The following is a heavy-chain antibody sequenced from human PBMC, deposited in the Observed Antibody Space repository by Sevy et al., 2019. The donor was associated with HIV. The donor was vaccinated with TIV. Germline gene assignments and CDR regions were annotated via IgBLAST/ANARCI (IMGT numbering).Heavy chain of an antibody. CDR2: IYPGDSDT. CDR3: GRHEGRVAVGIDY. V-gene: IGHV5-51*01. J-gene: IGHJ4*02. D-gene: IGHD3-10*01. Sequence: GESLKISCKGSGYNFSKYWIAWVRQMPGKGLECMAIIYPGDSDTRYSPSFQGQVTISADKSTNTAYLQWSSLKASDTAMYCCGRHEGRVAVGIDYWGPGTLVTVSS. CDR1: GYNFSKYW.